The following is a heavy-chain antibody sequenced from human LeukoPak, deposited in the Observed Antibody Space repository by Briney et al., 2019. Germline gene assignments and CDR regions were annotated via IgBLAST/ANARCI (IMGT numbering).Heavy chain of an antibody. CDR1: GFTVSSNY. D-gene: IGHD6-19*01. V-gene: IGHV3-53*01. CDR2: IYSGGST. J-gene: IGHJ6*02. Sequence: PGGSLRLSCAASGFTVSSNYMSWVRQAPGKGLEWVSFIYSGGSTYYADSVKGRFTISRDNSKNTLYLQMNSLRAEDTAVYYCARDFRIAVAGEGYGMDVWGQGTTVTVSS. CDR3: ARDFRIAVAGEGYGMDV.